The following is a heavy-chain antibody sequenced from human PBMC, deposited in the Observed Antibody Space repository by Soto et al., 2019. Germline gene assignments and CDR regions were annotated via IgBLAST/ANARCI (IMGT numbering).Heavy chain of an antibody. CDR3: AKDTSRLNEIFDY. Sequence: PGGSLRLSCAASGFTFSSYGMHWVRQAPGKGLEWVAVISYDGSNKYYADSVKGRFTISRDNSKNTLYLQMNSLRAEDTAVYYCAKDTSRLNEIFDYWGQGTLVTSPQ. D-gene: IGHD1-1*01. V-gene: IGHV3-30*18. J-gene: IGHJ4*02. CDR1: GFTFSSYG. CDR2: ISYDGSNK.